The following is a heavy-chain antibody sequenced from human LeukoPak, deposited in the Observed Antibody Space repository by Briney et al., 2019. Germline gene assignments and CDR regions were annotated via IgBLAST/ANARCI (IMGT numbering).Heavy chain of an antibody. Sequence: SETLSLTCAVYGGSFSGYYWSWIRQPPGKGLEWIGEINHSGSTNYNPSLKSRVTISVDTSKNQFSLKLSSVTAADTAVYYCARAGGYEPLRFDYWGQGTLVTVSS. CDR1: GGSFSGYY. V-gene: IGHV4-34*01. CDR2: INHSGST. J-gene: IGHJ4*02. CDR3: ARAGGYEPLRFDY. D-gene: IGHD5-12*01.